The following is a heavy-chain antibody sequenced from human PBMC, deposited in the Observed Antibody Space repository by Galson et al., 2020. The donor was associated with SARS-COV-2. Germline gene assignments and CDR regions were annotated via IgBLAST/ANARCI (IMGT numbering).Heavy chain of an antibody. CDR2: ISSSGDRY. V-gene: IGHV3-30*04. D-gene: IGHD6-19*01. Sequence: QLGESLKISCVASECSFSGHSVHWVRQAPGKGLEWVAVISSSGDRYYYADSVKGRFIVSRDNSKNTIYLQMNSLRVEDTAVYYCARENSVGRVGSGTVCLTWDFDCWAQGTLVTVSS. CDR3: ARENSVGRVGSGTVCLTWDFDC. CDR1: ECSFSGHS. J-gene: IGHJ4*02.